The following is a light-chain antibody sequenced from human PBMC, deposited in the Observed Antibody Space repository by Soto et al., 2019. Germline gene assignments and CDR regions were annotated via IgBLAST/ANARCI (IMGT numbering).Light chain of an antibody. V-gene: IGLV2-14*01. CDR2: DVS. CDR3: SSYTSSTTLYV. J-gene: IGLJ1*01. Sequence: QSALTQPASVSGSPGQSITISCTGASSDIGRYNYVSWYQQHPGKAPKLMIYDVSDRPSGVSNRFSGSKSGNTASLTISGLQAEDEADYYCSSYTSSTTLYVFGPGTKLTVL. CDR1: SSDIGRYNY.